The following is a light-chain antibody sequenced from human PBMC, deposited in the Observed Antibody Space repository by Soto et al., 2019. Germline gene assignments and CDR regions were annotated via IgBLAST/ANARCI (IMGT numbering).Light chain of an antibody. V-gene: IGKV1-39*01. CDR1: QTISSW. J-gene: IGKJ5*01. Sequence: DIQMTQSPSTLSGSVGDRVTITCRASQTISSWLAWYQHKPGKAPKLLISASSRLQSGVPSRFSGSGSGTDFTLTIDSLRPEDFASYYCQQSYSSSPITFGPGTRLEIK. CDR2: ASS. CDR3: QQSYSSSPIT.